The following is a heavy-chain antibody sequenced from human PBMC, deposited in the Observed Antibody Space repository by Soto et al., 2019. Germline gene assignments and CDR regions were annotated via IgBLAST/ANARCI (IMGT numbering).Heavy chain of an antibody. V-gene: IGHV4-59*01. CDR2: IYYSGST. D-gene: IGHD2-2*01. CDR3: ARGRHIVVVPAADNWFDP. CDR1: GGSISSYY. Sequence: ASEPLSLTCTVSGGSISSYYWSWIRKHPGKGLEWIGYIYYSGSTNYNPSLKSRVTISVDTSKNQFSLKLSSVTAADTAVYYCARGRHIVVVPAADNWFDPWGQGTLVTVSS. J-gene: IGHJ5*02.